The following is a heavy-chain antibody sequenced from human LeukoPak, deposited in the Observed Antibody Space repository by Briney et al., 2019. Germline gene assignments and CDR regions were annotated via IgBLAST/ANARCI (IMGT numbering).Heavy chain of an antibody. CDR3: ARHCSGGSCYPGY. CDR1: GYTFTGYY. J-gene: IGHJ4*02. CDR2: INPNSGGT. D-gene: IGHD2-15*01. Sequence: ASVKVSCKASGYTFTGYYMHWVRQAPGQGLEWMGWINPNSGGTNYAQKFQGRVTMTRDTSISTAYMELSRLRSDDTAVYYCARHCSGGSCYPGYWGQGTLVTVSS. V-gene: IGHV1-2*02.